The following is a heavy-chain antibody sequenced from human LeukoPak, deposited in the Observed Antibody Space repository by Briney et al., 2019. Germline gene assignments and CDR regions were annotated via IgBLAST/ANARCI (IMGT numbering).Heavy chain of an antibody. CDR1: GGSFSGYY. CDR3: ARSIAAAGKRGYYYYYGMDV. J-gene: IGHJ6*02. Sequence: SETLSLTCAVYGGSFSGYYWSWIRQPPGKGLEWIGEINHSGSTNYNPSLKSRATISVDTSKNQFSLKLSSVTAADTAVYYCARSIAAAGKRGYYYYYGMDVWGQGTTVTVSS. CDR2: INHSGST. V-gene: IGHV4-34*01. D-gene: IGHD6-13*01.